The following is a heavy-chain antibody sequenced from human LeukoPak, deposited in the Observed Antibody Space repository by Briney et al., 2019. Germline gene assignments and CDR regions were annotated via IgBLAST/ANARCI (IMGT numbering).Heavy chain of an antibody. J-gene: IGHJ4*02. V-gene: IGHV3-7*01. CDR3: ARGPYYNILTGFRGRILGFDY. CDR1: GFTLSSYW. D-gene: IGHD3-9*01. Sequence: PGGSLRLSCAASGFTLSSYWMTWVRQAPGKGLEWVANIKQDGSEKYYVDSVKGRFTISRDNAKNSLYLQMNSLRAEDTAVYYCARGPYYNILTGFRGRILGFDYWGQGTLVTVSS. CDR2: IKQDGSEK.